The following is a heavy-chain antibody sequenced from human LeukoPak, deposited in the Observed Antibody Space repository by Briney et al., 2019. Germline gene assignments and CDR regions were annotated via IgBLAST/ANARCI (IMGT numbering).Heavy chain of an antibody. D-gene: IGHD3-22*01. CDR3: ASNYYDSSGYYFDY. J-gene: IGHJ4*02. Sequence: GGSLRLSXAASGFTFSSYPMYWVRRAPGKGLEWVSAISGRGTNTYYADSVKGRFTISRDNSKNTLYLQMNSLRAEDTAVYYCASNYYDSSGYYFDYWGQGTLVTVSS. CDR2: ISGRGTNT. CDR1: GFTFSSYP. V-gene: IGHV3-23*01.